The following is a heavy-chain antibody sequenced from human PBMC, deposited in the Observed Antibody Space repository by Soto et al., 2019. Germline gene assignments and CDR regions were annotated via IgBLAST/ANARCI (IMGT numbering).Heavy chain of an antibody. CDR3: AAIREVDV. Sequence: GGSLRLSCAASGFTFSSYAMHWVRQAPGKGLGWVALISYDGYSKWYADAVKGRFTISRDNSNNTLFLEMNSLRGDDTAVYFCAAIREVDVWGQGTTVTVSS. CDR1: GFTFSSYA. CDR2: ISYDGYSK. J-gene: IGHJ6*02. D-gene: IGHD1-26*01. V-gene: IGHV3-30*03.